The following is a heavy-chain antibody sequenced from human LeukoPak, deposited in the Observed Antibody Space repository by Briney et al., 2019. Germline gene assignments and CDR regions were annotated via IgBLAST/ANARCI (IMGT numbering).Heavy chain of an antibody. V-gene: IGHV4-30-4*01. CDR3: AACGMDGSSCYFDY. D-gene: IGHD6-13*01. J-gene: IGHJ4*02. CDR1: GGSISSGDYY. Sequence: SQTLSLTCTVSGGSISSGDYYWSWIRQPPRKGLEWIGYISYSGSTYYTPSLKSRVTISVDTSKNQFSLKLTSVTAADTAVYYCAACGMDGSSCYFDYWGQGTLVTVSS. CDR2: ISYSGST.